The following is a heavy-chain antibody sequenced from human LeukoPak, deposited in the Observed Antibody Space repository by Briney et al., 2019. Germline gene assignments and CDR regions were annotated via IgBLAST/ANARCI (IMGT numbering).Heavy chain of an antibody. V-gene: IGHV3-74*01. Sequence: GGSLRLSCGASGFTFNNYWMHWVRQAPGMGLVWVSRINSDGSGTTYADSVKGRVTISRDNAKNTLYLQMNSLRAEDAAVYYCARGNDGVWAFDIWGQGTTVTVSS. CDR2: INSDGSGT. J-gene: IGHJ3*02. CDR1: GFTFNNYW. D-gene: IGHD1-1*01. CDR3: ARGNDGVWAFDI.